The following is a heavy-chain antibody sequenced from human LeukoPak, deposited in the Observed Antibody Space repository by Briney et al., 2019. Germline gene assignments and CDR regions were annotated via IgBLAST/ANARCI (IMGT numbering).Heavy chain of an antibody. CDR3: ARVSSGSYFGYYYYYMDV. CDR2: INSDGSST. Sequence: GGSLRLSCAASGFTFSNYWMRWVRQAPGKGLVWVSRINSDGSSTSYADSVKGRFTISRDNAKNTLYLRMNSLRAEDTAVYYCARVSSGSYFGYYYYYMDVWGKGTTVTVSS. D-gene: IGHD1-26*01. V-gene: IGHV3-74*01. J-gene: IGHJ6*03. CDR1: GFTFSNYW.